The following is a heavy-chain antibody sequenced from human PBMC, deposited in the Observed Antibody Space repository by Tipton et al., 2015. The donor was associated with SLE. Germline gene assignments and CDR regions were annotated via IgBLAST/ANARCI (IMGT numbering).Heavy chain of an antibody. CDR1: GFSFSDYN. D-gene: IGHD7-27*01. J-gene: IGHJ4*02. CDR3: ARGRTGE. CDR2: ISGGSSYI. Sequence: SLRLSCAASGFSFSDYNMNWVRQAPGKGLEWISYISGGSSYIYYADSVKGRFTISRDNAKNSVLLQMNSLRVEDTGVYYCARGRTGEWGQGTLVTVSS. V-gene: IGHV3-21*03.